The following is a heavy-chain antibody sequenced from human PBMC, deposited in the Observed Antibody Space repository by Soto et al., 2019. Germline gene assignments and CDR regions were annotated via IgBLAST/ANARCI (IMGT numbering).Heavy chain of an antibody. D-gene: IGHD6-13*01. Sequence: SQTLSLTCAISGDSVSSNSAAWNWIRQSPSRGLEWLGRTYYRSKWYNDYAVSVKSRITINQDTYKNKFSMQMKSVTPEDTAVYFCARVKGYSSSWSVYYYGMDVWGQGTTVTVSS. J-gene: IGHJ6*02. CDR2: TYYRSKWYN. CDR3: ARVKGYSSSWSVYYYGMDV. CDR1: GDSVSSNSAA. V-gene: IGHV6-1*01.